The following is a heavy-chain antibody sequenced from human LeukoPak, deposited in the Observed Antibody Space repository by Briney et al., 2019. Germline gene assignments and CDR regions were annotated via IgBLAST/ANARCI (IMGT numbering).Heavy chain of an antibody. CDR3: ARALVPGSGSYYDWFDL. CDR2: ISVGNGNT. J-gene: IGHJ5*02. V-gene: IGHV1-3*01. Sequence: EASVKVSCKASGYTFNNYGIHWVRQAPGQRSEWLGWISVGNGNTKYSQNFQGRVTITRDTSATTAYMELSNLRPEDTAVYYCARALVPGSGSYYDWFDLGGQGTLVTVSS. D-gene: IGHD3-10*01. CDR1: GYTFNNYG.